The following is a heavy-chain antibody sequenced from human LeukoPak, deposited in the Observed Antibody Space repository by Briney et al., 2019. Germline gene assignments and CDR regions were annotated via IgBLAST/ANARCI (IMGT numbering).Heavy chain of an antibody. D-gene: IGHD2-2*01. CDR3: ARGQFDIVVVPAANMAAFDY. V-gene: IGHV4-34*01. CDR1: GGSFSGYY. CDR2: INHSGST. Sequence: SETLSLTCAVYGGSFSGYYWSLIRQPPGKGLEWIGEINHSGSTNYNPSLKSRVTISVDTSKNQFSLKLSSVTAADTAVYYCARGQFDIVVVPAANMAAFDYWGQGTLVTVSS. J-gene: IGHJ4*02.